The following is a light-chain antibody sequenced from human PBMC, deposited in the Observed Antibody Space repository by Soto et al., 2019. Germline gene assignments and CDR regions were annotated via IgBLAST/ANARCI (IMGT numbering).Light chain of an antibody. CDR1: SSDVGYYNY. V-gene: IGLV2-14*01. J-gene: IGLJ1*01. Sequence: QSVLTQPASLSGSPGQSIAISCTGTSSDVGYYNYVSWYQQHPGKAPKVMIYDVNNRPSGVSDRFSGSKSGNTASLTISGLQAEDEADYYCSSYTSSSTYVFGTGTKVTVL. CDR2: DVN. CDR3: SSYTSSSTYV.